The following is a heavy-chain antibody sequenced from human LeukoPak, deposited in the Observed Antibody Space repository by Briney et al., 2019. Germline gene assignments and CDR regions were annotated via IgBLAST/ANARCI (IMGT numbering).Heavy chain of an antibody. D-gene: IGHD5-24*01. J-gene: IGHJ4*02. Sequence: GGSLRLSCAASGFTFSSYAMSWVRQAPGKGLEWVSAISGSGGSTYYADSVKGRFTISRDNSKNTLYLQMNSLRAEDTAVYYCARHRDGYNLNIFDYWGQGTLVTVSS. V-gene: IGHV3-23*01. CDR3: ARHRDGYNLNIFDY. CDR1: GFTFSSYA. CDR2: ISGSGGST.